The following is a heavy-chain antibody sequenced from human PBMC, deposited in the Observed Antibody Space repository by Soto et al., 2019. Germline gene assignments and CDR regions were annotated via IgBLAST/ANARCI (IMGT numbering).Heavy chain of an antibody. V-gene: IGHV1-69*13. D-gene: IGHD6-25*01. CDR1: GGTFSSYA. J-gene: IGHJ4*02. CDR2: IIPIFGTA. CDR3: ARDDSGFRGSRYIVYFDY. Sequence: SVKVSCKASGGTFSSYAITWVRQAPGQGLEWMGGIIPIFGTAYYAKKFQGRVTFTGDASTGTVYMELSSLTAEDTAVYYCARDDSGFRGSRYIVYFDYWGQGALVTVSS.